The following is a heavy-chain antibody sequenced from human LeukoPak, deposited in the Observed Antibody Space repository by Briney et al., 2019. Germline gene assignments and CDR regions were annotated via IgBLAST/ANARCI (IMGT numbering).Heavy chain of an antibody. Sequence: GGSLRLSCAASGFTFSSYALSCVRQAPGKGLEWVSSTSGSGSTYYADSVKGRFTISRDTSKNTLYLQMNSLRAEDTAVYYCAKGRNNWNYAFDYWGQGTLVTVSS. J-gene: IGHJ4*02. V-gene: IGHV3-23*01. CDR3: AKGRNNWNYAFDY. CDR1: GFTFSSYA. CDR2: TSGSGST. D-gene: IGHD1-7*01.